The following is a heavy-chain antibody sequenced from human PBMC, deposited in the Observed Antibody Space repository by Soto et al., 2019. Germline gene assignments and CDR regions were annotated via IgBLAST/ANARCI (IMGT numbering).Heavy chain of an antibody. CDR3: ARGKRYCSGANCYSGLLD. Sequence: PGGSLRLSCAASGFTFDDYGMSWVRQAPGKGLEWVCGINWNGDSTGYADSVKGRFTISRDNAKNSLYLQMNSLRAEDTALYYCARGKRYCSGANCYSGLLDWGQGTLVTVSS. J-gene: IGHJ4*02. CDR2: INWNGDST. CDR1: GFTFDDYG. D-gene: IGHD2-15*01. V-gene: IGHV3-20*04.